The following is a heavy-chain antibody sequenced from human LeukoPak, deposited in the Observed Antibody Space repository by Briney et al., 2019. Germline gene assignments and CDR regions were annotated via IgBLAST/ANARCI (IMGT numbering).Heavy chain of an antibody. V-gene: IGHV3-23*01. Sequence: GGSLRLSCAASGFTFSSYAMSWVRQAPGKGLEWVSAISGSGGSTYYADSVKGRFTISTDNSKSTVYLQMNSLRAEDTAVYYCARGGGQHHFDYWGQGTLVTVSS. CDR3: ARGGGQHHFDY. J-gene: IGHJ4*02. CDR1: GFTFSSYA. CDR2: ISGSGGST. D-gene: IGHD2-15*01.